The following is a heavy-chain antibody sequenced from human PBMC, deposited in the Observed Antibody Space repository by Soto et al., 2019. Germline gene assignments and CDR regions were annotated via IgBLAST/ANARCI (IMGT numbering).Heavy chain of an antibody. CDR1: GFTFSSYA. D-gene: IGHD5-12*01. CDR3: ARDLRRDGYRAAFDY. J-gene: IGHJ4*02. Sequence: QVQLVESGGGVVQPGRSLRLSCAASGFTFSSYAMHWVRQAPGKGLEWVTVISYDGSNKYYADSVKGRFTISRDNSKNTLYLQMNSLRAEDTAVYYCARDLRRDGYRAAFDYWGQGTLVTVSS. V-gene: IGHV3-30-3*01. CDR2: ISYDGSNK.